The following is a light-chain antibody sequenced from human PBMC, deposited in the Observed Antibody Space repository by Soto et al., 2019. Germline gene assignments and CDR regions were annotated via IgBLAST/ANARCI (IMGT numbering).Light chain of an antibody. CDR2: GAS. CDR3: QHFGGTTFT. V-gene: IGKV3-20*01. CDR1: QSVSSSY. Sequence: IVLTQSPATLSLSPGEIATISCRASQSVSSSYIAWYQQRPGQTPSLLIYGASTRATGIPDRFSGSGSGTHFTLTISRLEPGDVAVYYCQHFGGTTFTFGQGTRLEI. J-gene: IGKJ5*01.